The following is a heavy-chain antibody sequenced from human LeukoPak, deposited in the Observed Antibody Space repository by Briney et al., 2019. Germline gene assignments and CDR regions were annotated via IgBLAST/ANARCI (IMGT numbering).Heavy chain of an antibody. CDR1: GFTFSSYA. Sequence: GGSLRLSCAAPGFTFSSYAMHWVRQAPGKGLEWVAVISYDGSNKYYADSVKGRFTISRDNSKNTLFLQMNSLRAEDTAVYYCARAPGWLQLGGYFDYWGQGTLVTVSS. D-gene: IGHD1-1*01. V-gene: IGHV3-30*04. CDR3: ARAPGWLQLGGYFDY. J-gene: IGHJ4*02. CDR2: ISYDGSNK.